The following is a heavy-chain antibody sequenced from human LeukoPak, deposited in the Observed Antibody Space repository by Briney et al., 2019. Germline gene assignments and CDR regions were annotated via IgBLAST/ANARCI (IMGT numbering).Heavy chain of an antibody. D-gene: IGHD6-13*01. CDR3: ATDFAAAGTLPTD. V-gene: IGHV1-24*01. Sequence: ASVKVSCKVSGYTLTELSMHWVRQAPGKGLEWMGGFDPEDGETIYAQKFQGRVTMTEDTSTDTAYMELSRLTSEDTAVYYCATDFAAAGTLPTDWSQGTLVTVSS. J-gene: IGHJ4*02. CDR2: FDPEDGET. CDR1: GYTLTELS.